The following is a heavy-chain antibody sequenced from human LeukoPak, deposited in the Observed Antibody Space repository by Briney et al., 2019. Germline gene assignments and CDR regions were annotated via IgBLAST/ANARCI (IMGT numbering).Heavy chain of an antibody. D-gene: IGHD4-11*01. CDR1: GGTFSSYA. CDR3: ARAGTTVTYYYYYYMDV. Sequence: ASVKVSCKASGGTFSSYAISWVRQAPGQGLEWMGGIIPIFGTANYAQKFQGRVTITADESASTAYMELSSLRSEDTAVYYCARAGTTVTYYYYYYMDVWGKGTTVTVSS. CDR2: IIPIFGTA. V-gene: IGHV1-69*01. J-gene: IGHJ6*03.